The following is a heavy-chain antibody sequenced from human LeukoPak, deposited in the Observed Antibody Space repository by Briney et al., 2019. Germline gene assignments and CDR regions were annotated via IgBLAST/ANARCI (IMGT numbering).Heavy chain of an antibody. CDR1: GGSISSYY. CDR3: ARDRVSGSYYYYFDY. D-gene: IGHD1-26*01. CDR2: IYYSGST. J-gene: IGHJ4*02. V-gene: IGHV4-59*01. Sequence: SETLSLTCTVSGGSISSYYWSWIRQPPGKGLEWIGYIYYSGSTNYNPSLKSRVTISVDTSKNQFSLKLSSVTAADTAVYYCARDRVSGSYYYYFDYWGQGTLVTVSS.